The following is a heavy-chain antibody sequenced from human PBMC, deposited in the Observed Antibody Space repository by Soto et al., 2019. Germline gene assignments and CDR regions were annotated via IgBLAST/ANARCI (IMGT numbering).Heavy chain of an antibody. CDR1: GFSFSGKT. CDR3: ATDIAATWLLNS. Sequence: QVHLVESGGGVVQPGRSLRLSCAASGFSFSGKTMHWVRQAPGKGLEWVALVSPDGRQTYYADSVKGRFTVSRDNSKNKAYLQMSSLRAEDTSLYLCATDIAATWLLNSWGQGTLVTVSS. CDR2: VSPDGRQT. V-gene: IGHV3-30*04. D-gene: IGHD5-12*01. J-gene: IGHJ5*02.